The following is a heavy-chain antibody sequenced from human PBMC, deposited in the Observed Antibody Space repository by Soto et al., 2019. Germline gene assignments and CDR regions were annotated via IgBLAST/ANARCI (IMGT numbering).Heavy chain of an antibody. V-gene: IGHV1-69*01. J-gene: IGHJ4*02. CDR1: GGTFSSYA. D-gene: IGHD2-15*01. Sequence: QVQLVQSGAEVKKPGSSVKVSCKASGGTFSSYAISWVRQAPGQGLEWMGGLIPIFGTANYAQKFQGRVTITADESTSTAYMELSSLRSEDTAVYYCARDSPPGYCSGGSCYYYWGRGTLVTVSS. CDR3: ARDSPPGYCSGGSCYYY. CDR2: LIPIFGTA.